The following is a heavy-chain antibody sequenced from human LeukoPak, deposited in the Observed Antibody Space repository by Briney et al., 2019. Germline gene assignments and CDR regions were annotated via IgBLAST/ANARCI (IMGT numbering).Heavy chain of an antibody. CDR3: AIPYSSGWAYDY. CDR2: INPNSGGT. CDR1: GYTFTGYY. D-gene: IGHD6-19*01. J-gene: IGHJ4*02. V-gene: IGHV1-2*02. Sequence: ASVKVSCKASGYTFTGYYMHWVRQAPGQGLEWMGWINPNSGGTNYARKFQGRVTMTRDTPISTAYMELSRLRSDDTAVYYCAIPYSSGWAYDYWSQGTPVTVSS.